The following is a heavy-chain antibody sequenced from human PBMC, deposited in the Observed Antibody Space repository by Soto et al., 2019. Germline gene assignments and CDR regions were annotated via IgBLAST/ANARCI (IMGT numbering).Heavy chain of an antibody. V-gene: IGHV1-69*04. CDR3: ARDRDYYGSGSYYMFDP. CDR1: GYTFSTSG. CDR2: IIPILGIA. J-gene: IGHJ5*02. Sequence: SVKVSCKSSGYTFSTSGISWVRQAPGQGLEWMGRIIPILGIANYAQKFQGRVTITADKSTSTAYMELSSLRSEDTAVYYCARDRDYYGSGSYYMFDPWGQGTLVTVSS. D-gene: IGHD3-10*01.